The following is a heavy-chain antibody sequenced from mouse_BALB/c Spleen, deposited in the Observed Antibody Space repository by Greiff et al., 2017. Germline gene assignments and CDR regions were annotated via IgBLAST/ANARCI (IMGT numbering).Heavy chain of an antibody. D-gene: IGHD2-1*01. Sequence: VQLQQSGAELVKPGASVKLSCKASGYTFTSYYMYWVKQRPGQGLEWIGEINPSNGGTNFNEKFKSKATLTVDKSSSTAYMQLSSLTSEDSAVYYCTRRAYGNYVSPFDYWGQGTTLTVSS. CDR1: GYTFTSYY. CDR2: INPSNGGT. V-gene: IGHV1S81*02. J-gene: IGHJ2*01. CDR3: TRRAYGNYVSPFDY.